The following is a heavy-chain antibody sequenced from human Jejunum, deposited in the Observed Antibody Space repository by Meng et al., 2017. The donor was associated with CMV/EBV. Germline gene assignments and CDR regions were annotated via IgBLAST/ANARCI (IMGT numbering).Heavy chain of an antibody. Sequence: VSRGSINYNSWSWIRQSARKGLEWIGSVSYSGGTNYNPSLKSRVSISMDTSENQFSLKVTSVTAGDTAVYYCARWLGSESYPSADYWGQGTLVTVSS. J-gene: IGHJ4*02. CDR3: ARWLGSESYPSADY. CDR1: RGSINYNS. CDR2: VSYSGGT. V-gene: IGHV4-59*01. D-gene: IGHD3-10*01.